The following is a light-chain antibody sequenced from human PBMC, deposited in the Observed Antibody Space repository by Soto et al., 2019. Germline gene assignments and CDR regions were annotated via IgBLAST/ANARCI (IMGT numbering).Light chain of an antibody. CDR1: STDVGVYNY. CDR3: SSYTGSSPYF. J-gene: IGLJ1*01. Sequence: QSALTQPASVSGSPGQSITISCTGTSTDVGVYNYVSWYQQHPGKAPKLMIYEVSNRPSGVSNRFSGSKSGNTASLTISGLQAEDEADYYCSSYTGSSPYFFATG. V-gene: IGLV2-14*01. CDR2: EVS.